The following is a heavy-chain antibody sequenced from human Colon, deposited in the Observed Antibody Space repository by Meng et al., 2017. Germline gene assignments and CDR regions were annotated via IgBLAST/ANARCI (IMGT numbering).Heavy chain of an antibody. CDR3: ASFPIVVVPAANGNYYYYGMDV. CDR2: IIPIFGTA. V-gene: IGHV1-69*06. Sequence: SVKVSCKASGGTFSSYAISWVRQAPGQGLEWMGGIIPIFGTANYVQKFQGKVTITADKSTSTAYMEQSSLRSEDTAVYYCASFPIVVVPAANGNYYYYGMDVWGQGTTVTVSS. CDR1: GGTFSSYA. J-gene: IGHJ6*02. D-gene: IGHD2-2*01.